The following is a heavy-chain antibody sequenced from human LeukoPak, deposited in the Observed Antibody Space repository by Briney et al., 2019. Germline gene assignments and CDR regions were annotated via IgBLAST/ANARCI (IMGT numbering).Heavy chain of an antibody. CDR2: IKSTRDGGAT. Sequence: PGGSLRLSCEASGFTFKNAWMIWVRQAPGKGPEWVGRIKSTRDGGATEYAAPVKGRFTISRDDSKNTVYLQMSSLITDDTGVYYCTTALNFDIAAFDVWGQGTLVTVSS. CDR1: GFTFKNAW. V-gene: IGHV3-15*01. CDR3: TTALNFDIAAFDV. D-gene: IGHD2-21*01. J-gene: IGHJ3*01.